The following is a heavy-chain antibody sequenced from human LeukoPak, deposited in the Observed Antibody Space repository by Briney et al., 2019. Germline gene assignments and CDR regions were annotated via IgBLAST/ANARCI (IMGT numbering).Heavy chain of an antibody. V-gene: IGHV3-21*01. CDR1: GFTFSSYS. D-gene: IGHD3-10*01. CDR2: ISSSSSYI. Sequence: GGSLRLSCAASGFTFSSYSMNWVRQAPGKGLEWVSSISSSSSYIYYADSVEGRFTISRDNAKNSLYLQMNSLRAEDTAVYYCARDEGGEYYYGSGSYNYWGQGTLVTVSS. J-gene: IGHJ4*02. CDR3: ARDEGGEYYYGSGSYNY.